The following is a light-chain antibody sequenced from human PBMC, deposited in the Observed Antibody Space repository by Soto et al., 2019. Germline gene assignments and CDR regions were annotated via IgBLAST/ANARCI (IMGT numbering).Light chain of an antibody. J-gene: IGKJ4*01. CDR2: ETS. V-gene: IGKV3-11*01. CDR3: QQRNNWPLT. Sequence: EVVLTQSPDTLSLSPGERATLSCRASQDVGKFLVWYQQNPGLSPSLVIYETSKRATDIPDRFSGSGSGTDFTLTITPLEPEDVGVYYCQQRNNWPLTFGGGTKVELK. CDR1: QDVGKF.